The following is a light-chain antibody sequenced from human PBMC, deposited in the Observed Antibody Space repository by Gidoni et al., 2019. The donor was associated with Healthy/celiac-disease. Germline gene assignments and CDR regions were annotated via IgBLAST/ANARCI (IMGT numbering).Light chain of an antibody. J-gene: IGKJ2*01. CDR2: GAS. CDR3: QQYGSSPRYT. Sequence: EIVLTQSPGTLSLSPGERATLSCRASQRVSSSYLAWYQQKPGQAPRLLIYGASSRATGIPDRFSGSGSGTDFTLTISRLEPEDFAVYYCQQYGSSPRYTFXXXTKLEIK. V-gene: IGKV3-20*01. CDR1: QRVSSSY.